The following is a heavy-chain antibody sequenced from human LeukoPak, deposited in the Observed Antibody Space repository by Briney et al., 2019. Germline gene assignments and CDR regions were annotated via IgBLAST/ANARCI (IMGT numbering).Heavy chain of an antibody. D-gene: IGHD1-26*01. CDR2: IYYRGSA. CDR3: AKEDHISGSYFGPLDY. Sequence: PSETLSLTCTVSGGSISSYYWSWIRQPPGKGLEWIGYIYYRGSANYNPSLKSRVTISVDTSKNQFSLKLTSVTAADTAVYYCAKEDHISGSYFGPLDYWGLGTLVTVSS. J-gene: IGHJ4*02. CDR1: GGSISSYY. V-gene: IGHV4-59*01.